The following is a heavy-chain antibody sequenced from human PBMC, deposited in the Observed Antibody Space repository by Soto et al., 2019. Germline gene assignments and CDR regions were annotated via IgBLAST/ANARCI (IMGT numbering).Heavy chain of an antibody. CDR3: ARDAGYCSSTSCPMGY. CDR2: ISAYNGNT. J-gene: IGHJ4*02. Sequence: ASVKVSCKASGCTFTSYGISWVRQAPGQGLEWMGWISAYNGNTNYAQKLQGRVTMTTDTSTSTAYMELRSLRSDDTAVYYCARDAGYCSSTSCPMGYWGQGTLVTVSS. D-gene: IGHD2-2*01. V-gene: IGHV1-18*01. CDR1: GCTFTSYG.